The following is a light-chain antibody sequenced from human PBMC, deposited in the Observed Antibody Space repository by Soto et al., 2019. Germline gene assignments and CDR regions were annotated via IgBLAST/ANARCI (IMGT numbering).Light chain of an antibody. V-gene: IGKV3-11*01. CDR2: DAS. J-gene: IGKJ5*01. CDR3: QQCSNWPPEIT. CDR1: QNISIY. Sequence: EIVLTQSPATLSLSPGERATLSCRASQNISIYLAWYQQRPGQAPRLLIYDASNRATGIPARFSGSGSGTDFALTISSLEPEDFAVYYCQQCSNWPPEITFGQGTRLDIK.